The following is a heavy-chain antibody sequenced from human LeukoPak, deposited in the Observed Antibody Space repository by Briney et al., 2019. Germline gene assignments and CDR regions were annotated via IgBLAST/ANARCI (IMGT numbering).Heavy chain of an antibody. V-gene: IGHV3-49*04. D-gene: IGHD2-15*01. J-gene: IGHJ4*02. Sequence: GGSLRLSCTASGFTFGDYAMSWVRQAPGKGLEWVSFIRSKAYGGTTEYAASVKGRFTISRDDSKSIAYLQMNSLKTEDTAVYYCTRVSLVAASVFFDYWGQGTLVTVSS. CDR1: GFTFGDYA. CDR3: TRVSLVAASVFFDY. CDR2: IRSKAYGGTT.